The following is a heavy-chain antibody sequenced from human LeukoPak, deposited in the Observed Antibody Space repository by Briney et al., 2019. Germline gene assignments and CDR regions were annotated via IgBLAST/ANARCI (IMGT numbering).Heavy chain of an antibody. CDR3: ARRILGPIDD. CDR1: GFTDTSSY. Sequence: GGSLRLSCAASGFTDTSSYMTWDRQTPGKGLEWVSVIYPTGATYYADSVKGRFTISRDNSKNTVSLQMNSLRADDTALYYCARRILGPIDDWGQGTLVTVSS. V-gene: IGHV3-53*01. D-gene: IGHD2/OR15-2a*01. CDR2: IYPTGAT. J-gene: IGHJ4*02.